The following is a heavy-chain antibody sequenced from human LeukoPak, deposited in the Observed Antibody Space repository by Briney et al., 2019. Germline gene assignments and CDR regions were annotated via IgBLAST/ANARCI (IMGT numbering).Heavy chain of an antibody. Sequence: SETLSLTCTVSGGSISSYYWSWIRQPPGKGLEWIGEINHSGSTNYNPSLKSRVTISVDTSKNQFSLKLSSVTAADTAVYYCARSILHAFDLWGQGTMVTVSS. D-gene: IGHD2-15*01. J-gene: IGHJ3*01. CDR3: ARSILHAFDL. CDR1: GGSISSYY. V-gene: IGHV4-34*01. CDR2: INHSGST.